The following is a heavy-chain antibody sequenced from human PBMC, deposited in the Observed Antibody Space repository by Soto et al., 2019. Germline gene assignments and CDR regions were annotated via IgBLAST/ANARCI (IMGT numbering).Heavy chain of an antibody. Sequence: QAGGSLRLSCAASGFIFDTFDMSWVRQAPGKGLEWVSAIIGHNGRTYYADSVTGRFTISKDNSNKTLYLQMNSLRVEDTAIYYCTKGAWLDDFCGQRVRVTVSS. V-gene: IGHV3-23*01. D-gene: IGHD6-19*01. CDR3: TKGAWLDDF. CDR1: GFIFDTFD. CDR2: IIGHNGRT. J-gene: IGHJ4*02.